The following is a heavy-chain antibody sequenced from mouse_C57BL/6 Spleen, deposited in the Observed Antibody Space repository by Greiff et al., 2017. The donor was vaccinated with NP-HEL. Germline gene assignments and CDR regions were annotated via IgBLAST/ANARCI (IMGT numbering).Heavy chain of an antibody. Sequence: QVQLQQPGAELVMPGASVKLSCKASGYTFTSYWMHWVKQRPGQGLEWIGEIDPSDSYTNYNQKFKGKSTLTVDKSSSTAYMQLSSLTSEDSAVYYCATREYDYVGYWGQGTTLTVSS. CDR2: IDPSDSYT. CDR3: ATREYDYVGY. V-gene: IGHV1-69*01. D-gene: IGHD2-4*01. CDR1: GYTFTSYW. J-gene: IGHJ2*01.